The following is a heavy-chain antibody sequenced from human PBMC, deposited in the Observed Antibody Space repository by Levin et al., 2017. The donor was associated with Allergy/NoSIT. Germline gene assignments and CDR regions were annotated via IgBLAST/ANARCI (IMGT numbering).Heavy chain of an antibody. CDR1: GFSFSAYS. V-gene: IGHV3-48*01. Sequence: GESLKISCAVSGFSFSAYSMNWVRQAPGKGLEWLAYVDGHGTRIFYADSAKGRFTISRDNAQNSLYLQMNSLRAEDSGTYYCVRDLEGYLGVIRFDFWGQGTLVTVSS. J-gene: IGHJ4*02. D-gene: IGHD3-10*01. CDR3: VRDLEGYLGVIRFDF. CDR2: VDGHGTRI.